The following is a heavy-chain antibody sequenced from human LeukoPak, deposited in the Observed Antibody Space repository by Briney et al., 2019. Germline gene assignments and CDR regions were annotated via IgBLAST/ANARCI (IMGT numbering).Heavy chain of an antibody. J-gene: IGHJ5*02. V-gene: IGHV3-23*01. CDR1: GFIFSNYA. Sequence: GGSLRLSCAASGFIFSNYALMWVRQVPGKGLEWVSSITGRGDETFYADSVKGRFSLSRDNSKNMLYLQMYSLGAEDTAIYYCAKGAAAGLVDWFDPWGQGTLVTVSS. CDR2: ITGRGDET. CDR3: AKGAAAGLVDWFDP. D-gene: IGHD6-13*01.